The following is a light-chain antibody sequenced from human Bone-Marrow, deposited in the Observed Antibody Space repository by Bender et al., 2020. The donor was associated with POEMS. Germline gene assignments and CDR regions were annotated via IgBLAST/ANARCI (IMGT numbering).Light chain of an antibody. CDR2: EGT. V-gene: IGLV2-23*01. CDR3: CSYAGRSTLL. Sequence: QSALTQPASVSGAPGQSITISCIGTSNDVGGYNLVSWYQQYPGKAPKLLIYEGTKRPSGVSNRFSGSKSGNTASLTISGLQAEDEAAYSCCSYAGRSTLLFGGGTKVTVV. J-gene: IGLJ2*01. CDR1: SNDVGGYNL.